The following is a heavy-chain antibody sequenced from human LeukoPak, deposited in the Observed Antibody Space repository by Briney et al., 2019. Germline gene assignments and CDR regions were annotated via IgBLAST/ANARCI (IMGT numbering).Heavy chain of an antibody. Sequence: PSETQSLTCTVAGGSISSYYWSWIRQPPGKGLEWIGYIYYSGSTNYNPSLKSRVTISVDTSKNQFSLKLSSVTAADTAVYYCARGRIAAAGYFDYWGQGTLVTVSS. D-gene: IGHD6-13*01. V-gene: IGHV4-59*01. CDR3: ARGRIAAAGYFDY. J-gene: IGHJ4*02. CDR2: IYYSGST. CDR1: GGSISSYY.